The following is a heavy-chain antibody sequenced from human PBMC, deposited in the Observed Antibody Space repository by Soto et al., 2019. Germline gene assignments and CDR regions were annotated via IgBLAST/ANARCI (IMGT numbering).Heavy chain of an antibody. V-gene: IGHV1-2*02. J-gene: IGHJ6*02. CDR2: INPNSGGT. Sequence: ASVKVSCKASGYSFTGFYIHWVRQAPGQGLEWMGWINPNSGGTNYAQNFQGRVTMTRDTSISTAYMELSRLTSDDTAVYYCARDERFDPISGYSYAMDVWGQGTTVTVSS. CDR1: GYSFTGFY. CDR3: ARDERFDPISGYSYAMDV. D-gene: IGHD3-16*01.